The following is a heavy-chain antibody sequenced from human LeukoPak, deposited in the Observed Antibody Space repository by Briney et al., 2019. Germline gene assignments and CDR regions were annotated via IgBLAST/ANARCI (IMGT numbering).Heavy chain of an antibody. CDR2: INSDGSST. V-gene: IGHV3-74*01. J-gene: IGHJ6*02. CDR1: GFTFSSYW. Sequence: GGSLRLSCAAYGFTFSSYWMHWVRQAPGKGLVWVSRINSDGSSTSYADSVKGRFTISRDNAKNTLYLQMNSLRAEDTAVYYCARRGRDGYNFHYYGMDVWGQGTTVTVSS. D-gene: IGHD5-24*01. CDR3: ARRGRDGYNFHYYGMDV.